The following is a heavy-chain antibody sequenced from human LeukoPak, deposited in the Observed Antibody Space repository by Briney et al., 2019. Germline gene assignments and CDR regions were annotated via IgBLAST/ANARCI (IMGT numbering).Heavy chain of an antibody. J-gene: IGHJ6*03. CDR3: AKDSSDSSYFYYMDV. D-gene: IGHD4-11*01. CDR1: GFTFSSYA. Sequence: GGSLRLSCAASGFTFSSYAMSWVRQAPGKGLEWVSDISGSGGSTYYADSVKGRFTISRDNSKNTLYLQMNSLRAEDTAVYYCAKDSSDSSYFYYMDVWGKGTTVTVSS. CDR2: ISGSGGST. V-gene: IGHV3-23*01.